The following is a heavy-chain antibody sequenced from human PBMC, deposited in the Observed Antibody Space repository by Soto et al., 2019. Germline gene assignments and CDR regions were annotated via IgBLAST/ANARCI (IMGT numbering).Heavy chain of an antibody. V-gene: IGHV4-59*01. CDR3: ERVVPQEGIAAAGNYYFDY. Sequence: SETLSLTCTVSGGSISSYYWSWIRQPPGKGLEWIGYIYCSGRTNYNPSLKSRVTISVDTSKNQFSLKLSYVTAADTAVYYCERVVPQEGIAAAGNYYFDYWGQGTLVTVSS. D-gene: IGHD6-13*01. CDR2: IYCSGRT. CDR1: GGSISSYY. J-gene: IGHJ4*02.